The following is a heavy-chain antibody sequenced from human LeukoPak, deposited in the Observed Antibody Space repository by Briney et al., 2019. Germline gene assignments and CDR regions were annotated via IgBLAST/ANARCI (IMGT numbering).Heavy chain of an antibody. CDR2: IYYSGST. D-gene: IGHD2-15*01. J-gene: IGHJ5*02. Sequence: PSETLSLTCTLSGGSISSYYWSWIRQPPGKGLEWIGYIYYSGSTYYNPSLKSRVTLSVGTSKNQFFLKLSSVTAADTAVYYCARTSRCSGGSCYFSSWGQGTLVTVSS. CDR1: GGSISSYY. V-gene: IGHV4-59*12. CDR3: ARTSRCSGGSCYFSS.